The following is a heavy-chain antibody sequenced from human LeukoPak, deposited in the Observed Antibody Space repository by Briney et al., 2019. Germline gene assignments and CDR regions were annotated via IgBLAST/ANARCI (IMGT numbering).Heavy chain of an antibody. D-gene: IGHD3-10*01. V-gene: IGHV3-15*01. J-gene: IGHJ4*02. CDR1: GFTFSNAW. CDR3: TTEDYISGIPLY. CDR2: IKSKTHGATT. Sequence: GGSLRLSCAASGFTFSNAWMTWVRQAPGKGLEWVGLIKSKTHGATTDYAAPVKGRFAISRDDSKNTLYLQMNSLKTEDTAVYYCTTEDYISGIPLYWGQGTLVTVSS.